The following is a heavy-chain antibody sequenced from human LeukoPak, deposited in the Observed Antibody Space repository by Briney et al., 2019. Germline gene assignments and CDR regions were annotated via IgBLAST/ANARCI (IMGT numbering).Heavy chain of an antibody. CDR1: GFTFSSCG. Sequence: PGGSLRLSCAASGFTFSSCGMHWVRQAPGKGLEWVAFIRYDGSNKYYADSVKGRFTISRDNSKNTLYLQMNSLRAEDTAVYYCAKDLVDTAIDYWGQGTLVTVSS. CDR3: AKDLVDTAIDY. CDR2: IRYDGSNK. D-gene: IGHD5-18*01. V-gene: IGHV3-30*02. J-gene: IGHJ4*02.